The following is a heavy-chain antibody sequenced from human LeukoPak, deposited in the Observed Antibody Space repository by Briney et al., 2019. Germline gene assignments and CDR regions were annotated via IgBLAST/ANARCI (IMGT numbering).Heavy chain of an antibody. CDR1: GGSFSGYF. Sequence: SETLSLTCAVYGGSFSGYFWTWIRQPPGKGLEWIGEINHSGSTNYNPSLKSRVTISADTSKNQFSLKLSSVAAADTAVYYCARGLYGDCFLFDFWGQGTLVTVSS. D-gene: IGHD2-21*02. CDR2: INHSGST. V-gene: IGHV4-34*01. J-gene: IGHJ4*02. CDR3: ARGLYGDCFLFDF.